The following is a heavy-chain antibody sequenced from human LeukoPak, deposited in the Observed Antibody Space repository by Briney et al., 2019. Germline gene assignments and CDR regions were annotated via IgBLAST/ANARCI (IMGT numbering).Heavy chain of an antibody. J-gene: IGHJ4*02. CDR3: AKERTQTTSFDY. CDR2: ISGSGGST. CDR1: GFMFSTYP. Sequence: GGSLRLSCAASGFMFSTYPMNWVRQAPGKGLEWVSTISGSGGSTYYADSVKGRFTISRDNSKNTLYLQMSRLRADDTAIYYCAKERTQTTSFDYWGQGTLVTVSS. V-gene: IGHV3-23*01. D-gene: IGHD2/OR15-2a*01.